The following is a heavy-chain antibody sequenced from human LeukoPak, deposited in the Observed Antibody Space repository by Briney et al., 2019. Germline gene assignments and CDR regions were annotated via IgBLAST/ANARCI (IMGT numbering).Heavy chain of an antibody. CDR3: AREVSGSSIVVVVAATGYYGMDV. D-gene: IGHD2-15*01. CDR2: ISAYNGNT. Sequence: ASVKVSCKASGYTFTSYGIIWVRQAPGQGLEWMGWISAYNGNTNYAQKLQGRVTMTTDTSTSTAYMELRSLRSDDTAVYYCAREVSGSSIVVVVAATGYYGMDVWGQGTTVTVSS. CDR1: GYTFTSYG. J-gene: IGHJ6*02. V-gene: IGHV1-18*01.